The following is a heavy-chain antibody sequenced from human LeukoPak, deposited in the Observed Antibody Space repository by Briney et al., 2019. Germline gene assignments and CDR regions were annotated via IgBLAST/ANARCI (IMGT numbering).Heavy chain of an antibody. Sequence: SETLSLTCTVSGGSISSSSYYWGWIRRPPGKGLEWIGSIYYSGSTYYNPSLKSRVTISVDTSKNQFSLKLSSVTAADTAVYYCARGKAAAGFPYYYYMDVWGKGTTVTVSS. CDR3: ARGKAAAGFPYYYYMDV. V-gene: IGHV4-39*07. CDR2: IYYSGST. CDR1: GGSISSSSYY. D-gene: IGHD6-13*01. J-gene: IGHJ6*03.